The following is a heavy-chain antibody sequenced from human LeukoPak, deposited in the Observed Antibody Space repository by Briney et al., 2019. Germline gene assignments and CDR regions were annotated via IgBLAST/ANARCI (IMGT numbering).Heavy chain of an antibody. D-gene: IGHD6-19*01. CDR2: LYYSGST. J-gene: IGHJ5*02. V-gene: IGHV4-59*11. CDR3: ARGGKNTSGPDGWFDP. CDR1: GGSISSHY. Sequence: SETLSLTCTVSGGSISSHYWSWIRQPPGKGLEWIGYLYYSGSTNYNPSLKSRVTISVDMSKNQFSLKLRSVTAADTAVYYCARGGKNTSGPDGWFDPWGQGTLVTVSS.